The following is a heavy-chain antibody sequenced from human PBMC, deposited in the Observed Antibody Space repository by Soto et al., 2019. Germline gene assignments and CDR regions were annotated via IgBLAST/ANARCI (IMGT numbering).Heavy chain of an antibody. CDR2: ISSSSSTI. V-gene: IGHV3-48*02. CDR1: GFTFSSYS. J-gene: IGHJ5*02. D-gene: IGHD3-3*01. Sequence: GGSLRLSCAASGFTFSSYSMNWVRQAPGKGLEWVSYISSSSSTIYYADYVKGRFTISRDNAKNSLYLQMNSLRDEDTAVYYCARESRFLEWLSLNWFDPWGQGT. CDR3: ARESRFLEWLSLNWFDP.